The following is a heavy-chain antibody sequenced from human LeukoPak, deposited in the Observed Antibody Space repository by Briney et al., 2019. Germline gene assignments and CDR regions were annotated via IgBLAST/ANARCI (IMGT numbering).Heavy chain of an antibody. CDR2: ISAYNGNT. J-gene: IGHJ5*02. V-gene: IGHV1-18*01. D-gene: IGHD6-13*01. CDR3: ARSTALTARYSSSWYIS. Sequence: ASVKVSCKASGYTFTSYGISWVRQAPGQGLEWMGWISAYNGNTNYAQKLQGRVTMTTGTSTSTAYMELSSLRSEDTAVYYCARSTALTARYSSSWYISWGQGTLVTVSS. CDR1: GYTFTSYG.